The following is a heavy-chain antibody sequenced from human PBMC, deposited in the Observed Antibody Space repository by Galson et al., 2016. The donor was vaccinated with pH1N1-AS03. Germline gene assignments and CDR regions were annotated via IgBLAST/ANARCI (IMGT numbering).Heavy chain of an antibody. CDR2: ITPTFGTT. D-gene: IGHD3-9*01. J-gene: IGHJ6*02. V-gene: IGHV1-69*13. Sequence: SVKVSCKASGGTHSIYAISWVRLVPGQGLEWMGGITPTFGTTNYAQKFQGRVTITADDSTDTVYMELKSLISEDTAVYYCARVEMGSDRIDCQFYAMGVWGQGTTVTVSS. CDR1: GGTHSIYA. CDR3: ARVEMGSDRIDCQFYAMGV.